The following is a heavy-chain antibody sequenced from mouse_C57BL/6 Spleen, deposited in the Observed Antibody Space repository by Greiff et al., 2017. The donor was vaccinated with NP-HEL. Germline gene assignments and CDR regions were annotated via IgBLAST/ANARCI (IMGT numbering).Heavy chain of an antibody. CDR2: INPNNGGT. CDR1: GYTFTDYN. D-gene: IGHD1-1*01. J-gene: IGHJ1*03. Sequence: VQLQQSGPELVKPGASVKIPCKASGYTFTDYNMDWVKQSHGKSLEWIGDINPNNGGTIYNQKFKGKATLTVDKSSSTAYMERRSLTSEDTAVYYGARGGGTYGSSYHWYFDVWGTGTTVTVSS. CDR3: ARGGGTYGSSYHWYFDV. V-gene: IGHV1-18*01.